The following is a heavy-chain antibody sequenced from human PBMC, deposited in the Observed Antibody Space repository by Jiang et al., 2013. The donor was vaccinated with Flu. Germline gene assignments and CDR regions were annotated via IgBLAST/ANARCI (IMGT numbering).Heavy chain of an antibody. CDR1: GGSFSGYY. CDR3: ARGHSGRLLGYCSGGSCYGPSFFDY. V-gene: IGHV4-34*01. Sequence: GSGLVKPSETLSLTCAVYGGSFSGYYWSWIRQPPGKGLEWIGEINHSGSTNYNPSLKSRVTISVDTSKNQFSLKLSSVTAADTAVYYCARGHSGRLLGYCSGGSCYGPSFFDYWGQG. CDR2: INHSGST. J-gene: IGHJ4*02. D-gene: IGHD2-15*01.